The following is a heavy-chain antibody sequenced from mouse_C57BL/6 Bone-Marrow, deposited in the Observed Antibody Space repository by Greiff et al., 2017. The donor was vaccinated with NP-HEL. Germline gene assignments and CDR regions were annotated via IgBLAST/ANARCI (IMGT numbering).Heavy chain of an antibody. D-gene: IGHD1-1*01. Sequence: QVQLKQPGAELVMPGASVKLSCKASGYTFTSYWMHWVKQRPGQGLEWIGELDPSDSYTNYNQKFKGKSTLTVDKSSSTAYMQLSSLTSEDSAVYYCAREDYYGSSAWFAYWGQGTLVTVSA. CDR2: LDPSDSYT. V-gene: IGHV1-69*01. CDR3: AREDYYGSSAWFAY. J-gene: IGHJ3*01. CDR1: GYTFTSYW.